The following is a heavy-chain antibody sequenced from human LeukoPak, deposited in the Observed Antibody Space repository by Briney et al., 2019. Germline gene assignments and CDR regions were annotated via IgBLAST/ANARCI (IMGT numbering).Heavy chain of an antibody. CDR2: IHYSGSS. CDR1: GDSTSNFY. CDR3: ALAPNSNWFDF. D-gene: IGHD2-8*01. J-gene: IGHJ5*01. Sequence: SETLSLTCSVSGDSTSNFYWNWIRQPPGRGLEWIGNIHYSGSSNYNPSLKSRVTISIDTSRKQFFLKLSSVTAADTAVYYCALAPNSNWFDFWGQGTLVTVSS. V-gene: IGHV4-59*08.